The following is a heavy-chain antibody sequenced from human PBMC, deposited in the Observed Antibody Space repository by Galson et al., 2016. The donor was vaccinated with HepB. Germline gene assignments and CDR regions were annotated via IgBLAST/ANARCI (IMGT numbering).Heavy chain of an antibody. Sequence: LRLSCAASGLTFSNYAMTWVRQAPGKGLEWVSSISGDTTTTYYADSVKGRFTISRDNSKNTFYLQMNSLRAEDTASYYCAKGGGSTWYISPHFVDPWGQGTLVTASS. J-gene: IGHJ5*02. CDR1: GLTFSNYA. CDR2: ISGDTTTT. CDR3: AKGGGSTWYISPHFVDP. V-gene: IGHV3-23*01. D-gene: IGHD6-13*01.